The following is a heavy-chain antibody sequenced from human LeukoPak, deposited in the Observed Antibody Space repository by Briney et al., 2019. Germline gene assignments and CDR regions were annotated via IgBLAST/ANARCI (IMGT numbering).Heavy chain of an antibody. CDR2: ISSSSSTI. V-gene: IGHV3-11*04. J-gene: IGHJ4*02. D-gene: IGHD3-9*01. CDR1: GFTFGDYY. CDR3: ARDLHVLRYFDWSFDY. Sequence: GGSLRLSCAASGFTFGDYYMSWIRQAAGKGLEWVSFISSSSSTIYYADSVKGRFTISRDNAKNSLYLQMNSLRAEDTAVYYCARDLHVLRYFDWSFDYWGQGTLVTVSS.